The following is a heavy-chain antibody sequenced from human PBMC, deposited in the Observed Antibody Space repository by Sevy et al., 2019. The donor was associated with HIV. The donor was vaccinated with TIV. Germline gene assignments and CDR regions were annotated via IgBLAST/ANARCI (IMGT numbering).Heavy chain of an antibody. Sequence: GGSLRLSCAASGFTFSNAWMNWVRQAPGKGLEWVGRIKSKTDGGTTDYAAPVKGRFTISRDDSKNTLYLQKNSLKTEDTAVYYCTTSYSNYYYFHYWGQGTLVTVSS. CDR2: IKSKTDGGTT. J-gene: IGHJ4*02. CDR1: GFTFSNAW. V-gene: IGHV3-15*07. CDR3: TTSYSNYYYFHY. D-gene: IGHD4-4*01.